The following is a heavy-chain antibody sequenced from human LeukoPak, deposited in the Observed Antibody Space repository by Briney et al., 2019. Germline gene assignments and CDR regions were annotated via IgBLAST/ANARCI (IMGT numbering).Heavy chain of an antibody. CDR2: IYHSGST. CDR3: AGLSGSDGFFDY. Sequence: PSETLSLTCAVSGGSISSGGYSWSWIRQPPGKGLEWIGYIYHSGSTYYNPSLKSRVTISVDRSKNQFSLKLSSVTAADTAVYYCAGLSGSDGFFDYWGQGTLVTVSS. J-gene: IGHJ4*02. V-gene: IGHV4-30-2*01. CDR1: GGSISSGGYS. D-gene: IGHD1-26*01.